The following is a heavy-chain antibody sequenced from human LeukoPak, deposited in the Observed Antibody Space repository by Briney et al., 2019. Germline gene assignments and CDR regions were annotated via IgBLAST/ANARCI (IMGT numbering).Heavy chain of an antibody. D-gene: IGHD2-15*01. Sequence: GGSLRLSCAASGFTFSSYSMNWVRQAPGKGLEWVSSISSSSSYIYYADSVKGRFTISRDNAKNSIYLQMNSLGADDTAMYYCARWDAYCSGGSCYFGGFAFDIWGQGTMVTVSS. V-gene: IGHV3-21*01. CDR2: ISSSSSYI. J-gene: IGHJ3*02. CDR3: ARWDAYCSGGSCYFGGFAFDI. CDR1: GFTFSSYS.